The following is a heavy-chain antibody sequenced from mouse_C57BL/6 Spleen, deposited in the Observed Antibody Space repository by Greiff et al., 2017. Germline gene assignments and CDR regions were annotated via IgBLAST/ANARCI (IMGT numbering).Heavy chain of an antibody. D-gene: IGHD2-1*01. CDR3: ADYGNYVEDWYFDV. J-gene: IGHJ1*03. V-gene: IGHV1-64*01. CDR1: GYTFTSYW. Sequence: QVQLQQSGAELVKPGASVKLSCKASGYTFTSYWMHWVKQRPGQGLEWIGMIHPNSGSTNYNEKFKSKATLTVDKSSSTAYMQLSSLTSEDSAVYYCADYGNYVEDWYFDVWGTGTTVTVSS. CDR2: IHPNSGST.